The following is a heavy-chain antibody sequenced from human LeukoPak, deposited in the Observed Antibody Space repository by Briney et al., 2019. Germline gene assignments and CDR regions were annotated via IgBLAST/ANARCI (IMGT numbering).Heavy chain of an antibody. CDR3: ARERVKRWLQSRLFDY. CDR1: GGPISSSSYY. Sequence: SETLSLTCTVSGGPISSSSYYWGWIRQPPGKGLEWIGSIYYSGNTYYNASLKSRVTISVDTSKNQFSLKLSSVTAADTAVYYCARERVKRWLQSRLFDYWGQGTLVTVSS. J-gene: IGHJ4*02. D-gene: IGHD5-24*01. CDR2: IYYSGNT. V-gene: IGHV4-39*07.